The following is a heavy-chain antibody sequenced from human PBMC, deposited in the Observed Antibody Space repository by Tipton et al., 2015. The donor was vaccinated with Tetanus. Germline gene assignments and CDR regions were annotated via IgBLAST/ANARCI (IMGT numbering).Heavy chain of an antibody. J-gene: IGHJ6*02. Sequence: QLVQSGAEVKKPGASVKVSCKASGYTFTGYYMYWVRQAPGQGLEWMGWIDPNSGGTVYAQKFQGRVTMTRDTSISTAYMELRSLRSDDTAVYYCARDSGDYIYYGIDVWGPGTTVTVS. V-gene: IGHV1-2*02. CDR1: GYTFTGYY. CDR2: IDPNSGGT. D-gene: IGHD3-22*01. CDR3: ARDSGDYIYYGIDV.